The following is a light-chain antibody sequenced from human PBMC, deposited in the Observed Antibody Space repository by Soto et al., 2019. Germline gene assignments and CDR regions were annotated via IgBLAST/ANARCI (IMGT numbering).Light chain of an antibody. CDR3: QHYSSQT. Sequence: EIVLTQSPGTLSLSPGERATLSCRASQSVSSTYLAWYQQRPGQAPRLLIYGASSRATGIPDGFSGSGSGTDFTLTISRLEPEDSAVYFCQHYSSQTFGQGTKVDIK. V-gene: IGKV3-20*01. CDR1: QSVSSTY. CDR2: GAS. J-gene: IGKJ1*01.